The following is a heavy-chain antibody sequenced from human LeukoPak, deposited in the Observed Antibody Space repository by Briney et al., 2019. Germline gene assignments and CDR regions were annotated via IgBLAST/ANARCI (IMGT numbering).Heavy chain of an antibody. CDR1: GFTFSSYA. CDR3: AKQYSGGWYYFDY. D-gene: IGHD6-19*01. J-gene: IGHJ4*02. Sequence: GGSLRLSCAATGFTFSSYAMTWVRQAPGKGLEWVSAIGGSTYYADSVKGRFTISRDNSENTLYLQMNSLRAEDTAVYYCAKQYSGGWYYFDYWGQGTLVTVSS. V-gene: IGHV3-23*01. CDR2: IGGST.